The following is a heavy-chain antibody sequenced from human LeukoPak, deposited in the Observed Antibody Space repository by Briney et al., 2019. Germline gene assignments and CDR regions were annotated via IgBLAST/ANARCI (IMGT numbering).Heavy chain of an antibody. V-gene: IGHV4-4*07. D-gene: IGHD6-19*01. CDR3: ARVRLGRGLDY. CDR1: GDSLSSSY. Sequence: SETLSLTCTVSGDSLSSSYWGWIRQPAAKGLEWMGRIHTSGSTYYSPSLKSRVHMSVDTSTNQFSLKRSSVTAADTATYYCARVRLGRGLDYWGQGTLVTVSS. J-gene: IGHJ4*02. CDR2: IHTSGST.